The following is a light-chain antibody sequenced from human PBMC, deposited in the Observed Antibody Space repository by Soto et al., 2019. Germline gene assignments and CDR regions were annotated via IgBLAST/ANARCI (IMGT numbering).Light chain of an antibody. CDR2: GAY. Sequence: IQMTQSPSSLSASVGDGVTLTCRASHTIATYLNWYQQKPGQVPEVLIYGAYRLHVGVPSRFTGSRYGTHFTLAINNLQPEDFAIYYCQQFYYYPPTFGQGTKLEVK. CDR3: QQFYYYPPT. CDR1: HTIATY. J-gene: IGKJ2*01. V-gene: IGKV1-39*01.